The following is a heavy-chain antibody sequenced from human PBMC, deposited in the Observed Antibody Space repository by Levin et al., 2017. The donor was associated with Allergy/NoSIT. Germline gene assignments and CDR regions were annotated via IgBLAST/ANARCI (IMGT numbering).Heavy chain of an antibody. CDR3: AKTVTTKTNWFDP. CDR2: IDYSGST. V-gene: IGHV4-39*01. CDR1: GVSISSSPYY. J-gene: IGHJ5*02. Sequence: SETLSLTCAVSGVSISSSPYYWGWIRQPPGKGLEWIGSIDYSGSTYYNPSLKSRVTISADTSKNQFSLKLSSVTAADTAIYYCAKTVTTKTNWFDPCGQGTLVTVSS. D-gene: IGHD4-17*01.